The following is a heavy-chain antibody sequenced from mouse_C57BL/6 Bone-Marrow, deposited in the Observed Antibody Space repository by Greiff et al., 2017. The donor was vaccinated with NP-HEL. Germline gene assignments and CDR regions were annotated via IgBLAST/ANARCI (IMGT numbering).Heavy chain of an antibody. CDR2: SRPSANDSTS. Sequence: EVQVVESGGGLVQSGRSLRLSCATSGFTFSDFYMEWVRQAPGKGLEWIAASRPSANDSTSEYSSTVKGPFIVSRDTSQSILYHQMHALRAEDTAMYYCARDWYSNFWYFDVWGTGTTVTVSS. CDR1: GFTFSDFY. J-gene: IGHJ1*03. V-gene: IGHV7-1*01. D-gene: IGHD2-5*01. CDR3: ARDWYSNFWYFDV.